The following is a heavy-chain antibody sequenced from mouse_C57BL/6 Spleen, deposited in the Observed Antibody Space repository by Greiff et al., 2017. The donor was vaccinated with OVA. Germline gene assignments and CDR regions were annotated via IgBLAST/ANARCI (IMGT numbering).Heavy chain of an antibody. CDR1: GYTFTSYW. D-gene: IGHD1-1*01. CDR2: INPSNGGT. V-gene: IGHV1-53*01. CDR3: ARGTTVVPYFDY. J-gene: IGHJ2*01. Sequence: QVQLQQPGTELVKPGASVKLSCKASGYTFTSYWMHWVKQRPGQGLEWIGNINPSNGGTNYNEKFKSKATLTVDKSSITAYMQLSSLTSDDSAVYYCARGTTVVPYFDYWGQGTTLTVSS.